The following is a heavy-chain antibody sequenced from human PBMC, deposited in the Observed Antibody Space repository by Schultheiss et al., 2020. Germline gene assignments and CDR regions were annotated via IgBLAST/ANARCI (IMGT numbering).Heavy chain of an antibody. Sequence: SGPTLVKPTETLTLTCTVSGFSLSNTRMGVSWIRQPPGKALEWLANIFSNDEKSHSTSLKTRLTISKDTSKSQVVLTMTNMDPVDTATYYCAQIQYYGAGSTCYGGAICAAFDSWGQGTLVTVSS. J-gene: IGHJ5*01. CDR3: AQIQYYGAGSTCYGGAICAAFDS. CDR1: GFSLSNTRMG. D-gene: IGHD3-3*01. V-gene: IGHV2-26*01. CDR2: IFSNDEK.